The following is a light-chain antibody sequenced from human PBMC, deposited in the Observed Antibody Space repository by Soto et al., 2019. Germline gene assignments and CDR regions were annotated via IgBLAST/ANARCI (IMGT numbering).Light chain of an antibody. Sequence: EIVLTQSPATLSLSPGERATLSCRASQSVSSYLAWYQQKPGQAPRLLIYDASNRATGIPARFSGSGPGTDFTLTISILEPEDFAVYYCQQRSNWPPYTFGQGTKLEIK. CDR3: QQRSNWPPYT. CDR1: QSVSSY. CDR2: DAS. V-gene: IGKV3-11*01. J-gene: IGKJ2*01.